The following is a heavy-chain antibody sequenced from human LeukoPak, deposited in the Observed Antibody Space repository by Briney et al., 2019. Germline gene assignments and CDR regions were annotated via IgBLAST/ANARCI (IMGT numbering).Heavy chain of an antibody. CDR1: GYSFSSYY. CDR2: INPSDGST. D-gene: IGHD1-26*01. Sequence: ASVKVSCKASGYSFSSYYIHWVRQAPGQGLEWMGVINPSDGSTTYAQKFQGRVTMTRDMSTSTVYMELSSLRFEDTAVYYCANMPYSGNYSGAFDIWGQGTMVTVSS. J-gene: IGHJ3*02. CDR3: ANMPYSGNYSGAFDI. V-gene: IGHV1-46*01.